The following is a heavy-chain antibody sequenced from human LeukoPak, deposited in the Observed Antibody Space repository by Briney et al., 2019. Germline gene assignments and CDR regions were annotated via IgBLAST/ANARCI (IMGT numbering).Heavy chain of an antibody. CDR3: AGDSSSWYFDY. V-gene: IGHV3-48*03. CDR2: ISSSGSTI. CDR1: GFTFSSNE. D-gene: IGHD6-13*01. J-gene: IGHJ4*02. Sequence: GGSLRLSCAASGFTFSSNEMHWVRQAPGKGLEWVSYISSSGSTIYYADSVKGRFTISRDNAKNSLYLQMNSLRAEDTAVYYCAGDSSSWYFDYWGQGNLVTVSS.